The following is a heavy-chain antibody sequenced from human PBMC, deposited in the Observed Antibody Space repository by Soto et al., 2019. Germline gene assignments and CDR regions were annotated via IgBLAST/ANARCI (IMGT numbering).Heavy chain of an antibody. CDR3: TRDLSH. CDR1: GFPFSTYP. V-gene: IGHV3-48*02. J-gene: IGHJ4*02. CDR2: INSASTTT. Sequence: DVQLVESGGGLVQPGGSLRLSCAASGFPFSTYPMHWVRQAPGKGLEWISYINSASTTTFHADSVKGRFTVSRDNAKSSVYLQLTSRRHEDTAGDYCTRDLSHWGQGTLVTVSS.